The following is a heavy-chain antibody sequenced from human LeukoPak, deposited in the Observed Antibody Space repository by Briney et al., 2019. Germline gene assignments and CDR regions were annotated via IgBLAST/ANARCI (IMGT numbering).Heavy chain of an antibody. Sequence: SETLSLTCTVSGGSISSYYWSWIRQPAGKGLEWIGRIYTSGSTNYNPSLKSRVTMSVDTSKNQFSLNLSSVTAADTAVYYCARILGYCSSTSCSNWFDPWGQGTLVTVSS. V-gene: IGHV4-4*07. CDR3: ARILGYCSSTSCSNWFDP. CDR1: GGSISSYY. CDR2: IYTSGST. J-gene: IGHJ5*02. D-gene: IGHD2-2*01.